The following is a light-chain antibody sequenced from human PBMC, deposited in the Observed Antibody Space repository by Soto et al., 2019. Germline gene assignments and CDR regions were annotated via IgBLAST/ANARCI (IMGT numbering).Light chain of an antibody. Sequence: EIVLIQSPATLSLSPGERATLSFRASQSVGSYLAWYQHKPGQAPRLLISDASNRATGIPARFSGSGSETDFTLTISSLEPEDSAVYYCQQRSNWPSLTFGGGTKVDI. CDR1: QSVGSY. J-gene: IGKJ4*01. CDR3: QQRSNWPSLT. CDR2: DAS. V-gene: IGKV3-11*01.